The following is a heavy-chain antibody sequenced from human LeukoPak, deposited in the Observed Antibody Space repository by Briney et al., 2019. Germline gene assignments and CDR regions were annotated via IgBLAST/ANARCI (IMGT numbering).Heavy chain of an antibody. D-gene: IGHD6-13*01. CDR1: GFTFSGSA. CDR3: TGVRGPAAGTFPYGMDV. J-gene: IGHJ6*02. V-gene: IGHV3-73*01. CDR2: IRSKANSYAT. Sequence: GGSLRLSCAASGFTFSGSAMLWVRQASGKGLEGVGRIRSKANSYATAYAASVKGRFTISRDDSKNTAYLQMNSLKTEDTAVYYCTGVRGPAAGTFPYGMDVWGQGTTVTVSS.